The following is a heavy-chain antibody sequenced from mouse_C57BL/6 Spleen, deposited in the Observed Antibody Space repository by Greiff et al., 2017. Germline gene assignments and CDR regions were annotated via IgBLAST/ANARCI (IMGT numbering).Heavy chain of an antibody. CDR2: IYPRSGNT. Sequence: VQLQQSGAELARPGASVKLSCKASGYTFTSYGISWVKQRTGQGLEWIGEIYPRSGNTYYNEKFKGKATLTADKYSSTAYMELRSLTSEDSAVYFCASSQLTGGGFYAMDYWGQGTSVTVSS. V-gene: IGHV1-81*01. CDR3: ASSQLTGGGFYAMDY. J-gene: IGHJ4*01. D-gene: IGHD4-1*01. CDR1: GYTFTSYG.